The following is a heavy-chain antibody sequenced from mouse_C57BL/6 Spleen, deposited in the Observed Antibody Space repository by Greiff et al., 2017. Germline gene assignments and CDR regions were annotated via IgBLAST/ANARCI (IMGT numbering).Heavy chain of an antibody. J-gene: IGHJ1*03. CDR2: IYPGSGST. CDR3: AREITTVVAGNWYFDV. Sequence: QVQLQQPGAELVKPGASVKMSCKASGYTFTSYWITCVKQRPGQGLEWIGDIYPGSGSTNYNEKFKSKATLTVDTSSSTAYMQLSSLTSEDSAVYYCAREITTVVAGNWYFDVWGTGTTGTVSS. V-gene: IGHV1-55*01. D-gene: IGHD1-1*01. CDR1: GYTFTSYW.